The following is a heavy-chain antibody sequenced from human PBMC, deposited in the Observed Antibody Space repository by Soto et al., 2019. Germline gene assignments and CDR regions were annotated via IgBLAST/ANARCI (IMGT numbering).Heavy chain of an antibody. CDR1: GFTFNNYA. J-gene: IGHJ4*02. CDR3: AKSSVVAAANQFDY. CDR2: ISGSGGRT. Sequence: EVQLLESGGGLVQPGGSLRLSCAASGFTFNNYAMSWVRQAPGKGLEWVSAISGSGGRTYYADSVKGQFTVTRDNSKNTLYLQMSSLRAEHTAIYYCAKSSVVAAANQFDYWGQGTLVTVSS. V-gene: IGHV3-23*01. D-gene: IGHD2-15*01.